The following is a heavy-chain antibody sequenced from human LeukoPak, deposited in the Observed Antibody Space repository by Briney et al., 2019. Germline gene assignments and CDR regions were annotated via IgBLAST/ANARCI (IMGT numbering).Heavy chain of an antibody. V-gene: IGHV3-74*01. CDR3: ACYGIAPPY. CDR2: INNVGSSK. D-gene: IGHD2-15*01. Sequence: PGGSPRLSCAASGFTFSSYWMHWGRQAPGKGLVWVSHINNVGSSKSYADSAKGRFTNSRENAKNTMYLQMNSLRTEDTAVYYCACYGIAPPYWGQGTLVTVSS. CDR1: GFTFSSYW. J-gene: IGHJ4*02.